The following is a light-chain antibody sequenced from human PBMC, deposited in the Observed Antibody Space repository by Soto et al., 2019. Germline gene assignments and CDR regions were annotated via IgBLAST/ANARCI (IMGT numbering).Light chain of an antibody. J-gene: IGKJ5*01. CDR3: QQYDNLPLI. CDR1: QDITKY. V-gene: IGKV1-33*01. CDR2: DAS. Sequence: DIQMTQSASSLSASVGDRFTITCHATQDITKYLNWYQQKPGKAPKLLIYDASSLEPGVPSRFSGSGPGTDFTLTISSLQPEDFATYYCQQYDNLPLIFGQGTRLEIK.